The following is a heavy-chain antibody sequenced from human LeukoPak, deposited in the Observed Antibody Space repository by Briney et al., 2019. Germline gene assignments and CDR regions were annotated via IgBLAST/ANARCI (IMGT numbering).Heavy chain of an antibody. CDR1: GGSINRSSYY. J-gene: IGHJ4*02. CDR3: ARVKDDSSGYYYFDY. CDR2: IYYSGSI. Sequence: SETLSLTCTVSGGSINRSSYYWGWIRQSPGKGLEWIGSIYYSGSIYYNPSLKSRVTISVDTSKNQFSLKLSSVTAADTAVYYCARVKDDSSGYYYFDYWGQGTLVTVSS. D-gene: IGHD3-22*01. V-gene: IGHV4-39*07.